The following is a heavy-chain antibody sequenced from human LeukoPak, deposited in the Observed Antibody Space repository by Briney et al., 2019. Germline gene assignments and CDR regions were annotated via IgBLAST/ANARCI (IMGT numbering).Heavy chain of an antibody. J-gene: IGHJ6*02. CDR3: ATWAFYHSLDV. Sequence: GGSLRLSCAASGFTLCAFAMHWVRHAPGKGLEWVSLINKDGSNTYYADSVKGRFTISRDNSKDSLYLQMNSLSTEDSALYYCATWAFYHSLDVWGQGITVIVSS. CDR2: INKDGSNT. CDR1: GFTLCAFA. D-gene: IGHD1-26*01. V-gene: IGHV3-43*02.